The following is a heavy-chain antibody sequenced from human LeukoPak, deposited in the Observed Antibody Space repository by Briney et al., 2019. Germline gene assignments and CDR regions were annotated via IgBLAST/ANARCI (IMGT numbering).Heavy chain of an antibody. V-gene: IGHV3-23*01. CDR2: ISGSGGST. CDR3: AGSGYDPKTFDY. J-gene: IGHJ4*02. D-gene: IGHD5-12*01. CDR1: GVTFSSYA. Sequence: GGSLRLSCAASGVTFSSYAMSWVRQAPGKGLELVSAISGSGGSTYYADSVKGRFTIYRDNSKNPLYLQMNSLRAEDTAVYYCAGSGYDPKTFDYWGQGTLVTVSS.